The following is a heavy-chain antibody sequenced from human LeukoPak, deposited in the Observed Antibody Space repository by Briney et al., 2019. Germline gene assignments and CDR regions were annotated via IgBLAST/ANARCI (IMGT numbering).Heavy chain of an antibody. D-gene: IGHD5-12*01. CDR1: GFTFSSYA. CDR2: ISYDGSIK. CDR3: AKSVGGIYDAFDI. V-gene: IGHV3-30*04. Sequence: GGSLRLSCAASGFTFSSYAMHWVRQAPGKGLEWVAAISYDGSIKYSADSVKGRFTISRDNSKNTLYLQMNSLRAEDTAVYYCAKSVGGIYDAFDIWGQGTMVTVSS. J-gene: IGHJ3*02.